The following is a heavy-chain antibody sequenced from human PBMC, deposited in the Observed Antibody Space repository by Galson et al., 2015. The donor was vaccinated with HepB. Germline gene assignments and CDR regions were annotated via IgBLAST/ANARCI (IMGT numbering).Heavy chain of an antibody. V-gene: IGHV1-46*01. CDR2: INPSGGST. Sequence: SVKVSCKASGYTFTSYYMHWVRQAPGQGLEWMGIINPSGGSTSYAQKFQGRVTMTRDTSTSTVYMELSSLRSEDTAVYYCARAIGGSGSLWDNWFDPWGQGTLVTVSS. CDR1: GYTFTSYY. D-gene: IGHD3-10*01. J-gene: IGHJ5*02. CDR3: ARAIGGSGSLWDNWFDP.